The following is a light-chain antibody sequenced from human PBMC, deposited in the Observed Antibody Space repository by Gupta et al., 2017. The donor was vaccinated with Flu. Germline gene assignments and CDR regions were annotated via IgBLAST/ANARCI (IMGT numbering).Light chain of an antibody. Sequence: QSALTQPAYASGSLGQSITISCTGTSSDVGGYNYVSWYQQHPGKAPKLMIYEVSNRPSGVSDRFSGSKSGNTASLTISGLQAEDEADYYCSSYTRSSTRVFGGGTKLTVL. J-gene: IGLJ2*01. CDR2: EVS. CDR3: SSYTRSSTRV. CDR1: SSDVGGYNY. V-gene: IGLV2-14*01.